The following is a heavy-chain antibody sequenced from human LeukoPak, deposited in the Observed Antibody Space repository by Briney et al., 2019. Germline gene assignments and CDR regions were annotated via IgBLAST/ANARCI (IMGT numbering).Heavy chain of an antibody. CDR1: GYSLTALA. Sequence: ASVKVSCKVSGYSLTALALHWVRQAPGKGFEWIGGFDSEEYDTIYAQKFQGRVTMTEDTSTDTAYMELSSLYFEDTAVYYCATLEPEPGDFGGLAYWGQGTLVTVSS. D-gene: IGHD4-17*01. V-gene: IGHV1-24*01. CDR2: FDSEEYDT. J-gene: IGHJ4*02. CDR3: ATLEPEPGDFGGLAY.